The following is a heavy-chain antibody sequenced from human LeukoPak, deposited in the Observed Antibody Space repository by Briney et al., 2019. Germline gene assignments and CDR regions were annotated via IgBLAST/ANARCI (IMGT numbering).Heavy chain of an antibody. CDR1: GFTLSSYN. Sequence: GGSLRLSCAASGFTLSSYNMNWVRQAPGKGLEWVSFISSSSYIHYADSLKGRFAISRDNAKNSLYLQMNSLRAEDTAVYYCARQYCSRTSCYFDYWDQGTLVTVSS. CDR2: ISSSSYI. D-gene: IGHD2-2*01. J-gene: IGHJ4*02. V-gene: IGHV3-21*01. CDR3: ARQYCSRTSCYFDY.